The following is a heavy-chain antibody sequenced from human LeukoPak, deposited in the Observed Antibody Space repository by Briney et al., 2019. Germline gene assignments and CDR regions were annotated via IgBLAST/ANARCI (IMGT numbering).Heavy chain of an antibody. CDR2: IYHSGST. CDR3: ARDQLRLGELSLIYFDY. V-gene: IGHV4-38-2*02. D-gene: IGHD3-16*02. CDR1: GGSISSYY. J-gene: IGHJ4*02. Sequence: SETLSLTCTVSGGSISSYYWGWIRQPPGKGLEWIGSIYHSGSTYYNPSLKSRVTISVDTSKNQLSLKLSSVTAADTAVYYCARDQLRLGELSLIYFDYWGQGTLVTVSS.